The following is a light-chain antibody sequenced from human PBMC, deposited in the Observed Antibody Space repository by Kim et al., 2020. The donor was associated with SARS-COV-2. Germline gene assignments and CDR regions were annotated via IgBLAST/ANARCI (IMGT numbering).Light chain of an antibody. CDR3: QTWGTGGV. CDR1: SGHSSNA. CDR2: INSDGSH. Sequence: GASVKLTCTLSSGHSSNAVAWHQQRPDKGPRYLMKINSDGSHQRGDGIPDRFSGSTSGAERYLTVSSLQSEDEADYYCQTWGTGGVFGGGTKLTVL. V-gene: IGLV4-69*01. J-gene: IGLJ3*02.